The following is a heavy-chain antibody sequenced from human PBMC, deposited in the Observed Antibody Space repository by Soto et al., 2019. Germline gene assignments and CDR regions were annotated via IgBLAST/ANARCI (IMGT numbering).Heavy chain of an antibody. CDR3: ARDTHSAGGWFDT. V-gene: IGHV1-69*17. J-gene: IGHJ5*02. CDR1: GGTSRSLS. CDR2: INPLFGIP. D-gene: IGHD2-15*01. Sequence: QVQLVQSGAEVKKPGSSVKVSCKASGGTSRSLSITWVLQAPGQGLEWMGGINPLFGIPNYPQKFQGRLTITADKSTGTAYLELSSLRSEDTAVYYCARDTHSAGGWFDTWGRGTLVTVSS.